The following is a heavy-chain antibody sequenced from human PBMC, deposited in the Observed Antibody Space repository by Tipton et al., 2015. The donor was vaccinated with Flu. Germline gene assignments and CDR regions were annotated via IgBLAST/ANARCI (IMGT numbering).Heavy chain of an antibody. J-gene: IGHJ4*02. CDR2: INHSGST. D-gene: IGHD5-12*01. Sequence: LRLSCAVYGGSFSGYYWSWIRQPPGKGLEWIGEINHSGSTNYNPSLKSRVTISVDTSKNQFSLKLSSVTAADTAVYYCARDRSYSGYDYWGQGTLVTVSS. V-gene: IGHV4-34*01. CDR1: GGSFSGYY. CDR3: ARDRSYSGYDY.